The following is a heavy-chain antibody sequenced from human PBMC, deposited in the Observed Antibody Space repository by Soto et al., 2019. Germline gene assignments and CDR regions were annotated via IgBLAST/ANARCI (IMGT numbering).Heavy chain of an antibody. D-gene: IGHD2-2*02. Sequence: SETLSLTCTVSGGSTRSASYYWSWIRQHPGKGLEWIGYIYYSGSTNYNPSLKSRVTISVDTSKNQFSLKLSSVTAADTAVYYCAREMSCGSTSCYTDAFDIWGQGTMVTVSS. CDR2: IYYSGST. CDR1: GGSTRSASYY. CDR3: AREMSCGSTSCYTDAFDI. J-gene: IGHJ3*02. V-gene: IGHV4-61*01.